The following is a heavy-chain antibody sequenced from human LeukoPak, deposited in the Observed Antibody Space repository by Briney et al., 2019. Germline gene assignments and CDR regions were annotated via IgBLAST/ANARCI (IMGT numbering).Heavy chain of an antibody. CDR2: IYSGGST. D-gene: IGHD6-6*01. Sequence: GGSLRLSCAASGFTVSSNSMNWVRQAPGKGLEWVSVIYSGGSTYYADSVKGRFTISRDNSKNTLFLQMNSLRAEDTAVYYCVKGALAARLFDYWGQGTLITVSS. V-gene: IGHV3-53*05. CDR1: GFTVSSNS. J-gene: IGHJ4*02. CDR3: VKGALAARLFDY.